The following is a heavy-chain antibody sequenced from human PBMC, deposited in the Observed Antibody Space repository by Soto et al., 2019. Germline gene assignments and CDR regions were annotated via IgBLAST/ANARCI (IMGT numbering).Heavy chain of an antibody. Sequence: QVQLVESGGGVVQPGRSLRLSCAASGFTFSSYGMHWVRQAPGKGLERVAVISYDGSNKYYADSVKGRFTISRDNSKKTLYLQMNSLRAENTAVYYCAKEKVVPAATPYFDYWGQGTLVTVSS. D-gene: IGHD2-2*01. V-gene: IGHV3-30*18. CDR2: ISYDGSNK. CDR1: GFTFSSYG. J-gene: IGHJ4*02. CDR3: AKEKVVPAATPYFDY.